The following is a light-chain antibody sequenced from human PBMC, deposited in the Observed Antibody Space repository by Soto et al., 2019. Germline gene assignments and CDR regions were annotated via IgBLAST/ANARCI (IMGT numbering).Light chain of an antibody. CDR3: QTSGDTPPWT. Sequence: AIQLTQSPSSLSASVGDRVTITCRASQGISSALAWYQQKPGKAPKLLIYDASSLESGVPSRFSGSGSGTDFTLTISSLQPEDFATYYCQTSGDTPPWTFGQGTKVEFK. V-gene: IGKV1-13*02. CDR2: DAS. J-gene: IGKJ1*01. CDR1: QGISSA.